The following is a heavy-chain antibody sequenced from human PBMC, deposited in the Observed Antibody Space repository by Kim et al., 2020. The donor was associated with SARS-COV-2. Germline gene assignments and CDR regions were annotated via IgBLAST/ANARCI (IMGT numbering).Heavy chain of an antibody. CDR3: ARDLPDYYDSSVVTDAFDI. D-gene: IGHD3-22*01. J-gene: IGHJ3*02. V-gene: IGHV3-30*01. Sequence: GRFTISRDNSKNTLYLQMNSLRAEDTAVYYCARDLPDYYDSSVVTDAFDIWGQGTMVTVSS.